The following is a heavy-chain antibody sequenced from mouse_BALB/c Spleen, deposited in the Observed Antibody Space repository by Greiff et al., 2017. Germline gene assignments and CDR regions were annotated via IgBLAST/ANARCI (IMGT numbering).Heavy chain of an antibody. Sequence: EVQLQQSGPELVKPGASVKISCKASGYTFTDYNMHWVKQSHGKSLEWIGYIYPYNGGTGYNQKFKSKATLTVDNSSSTAYMELRSLTSEDSAVYYCARWLLREGYFDYWGQGTTLTVSS. CDR1: GYTFTDYN. D-gene: IGHD2-3*01. CDR2: IYPYNGGT. CDR3: ARWLLREGYFDY. V-gene: IGHV1S29*02. J-gene: IGHJ2*01.